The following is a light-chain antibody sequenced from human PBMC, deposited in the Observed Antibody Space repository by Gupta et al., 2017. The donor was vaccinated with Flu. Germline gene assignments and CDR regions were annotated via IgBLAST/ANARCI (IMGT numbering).Light chain of an antibody. Sequence: SFDLTQPPSLSVSPGQTARITCLGVVLSKQDTYWYQQSPGQAPLVLRYKDTERPSGIPVRFSGSRSGTSVNLNMTGIQAEDAAYYYCQSEDNTDCVFGGGTKLTVL. J-gene: IGLJ3*02. CDR2: KDT. CDR1: VLSKQD. V-gene: IGLV3-25*02. CDR3: QSEDNTDCV.